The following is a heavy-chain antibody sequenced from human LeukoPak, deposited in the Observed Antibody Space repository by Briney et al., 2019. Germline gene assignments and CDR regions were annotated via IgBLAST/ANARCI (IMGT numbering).Heavy chain of an antibody. CDR1: GFTFGDYA. J-gene: IGHJ4*02. Sequence: GRSLRFSCTASGFTFGDYAMSWVRQAPGKGLEWVGFIRSKAYGGTTEYAASVKGRFTISRDDSKSIAYLQMNSLKTEDTAVYYCTRDSGLEYSSSWVDYWGQGTLVTVSS. CDR2: IRSKAYGGTT. CDR3: TRDSGLEYSSSWVDY. V-gene: IGHV3-49*04. D-gene: IGHD6-6*01.